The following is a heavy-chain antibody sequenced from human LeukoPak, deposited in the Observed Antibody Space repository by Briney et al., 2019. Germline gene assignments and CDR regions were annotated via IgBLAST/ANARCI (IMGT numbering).Heavy chain of an antibody. CDR2: FDPEDGET. CDR3: AITPQYSSGWYI. D-gene: IGHD6-19*01. J-gene: IGHJ4*02. CDR1: GYTLTELS. Sequence: ASVKVSCKVSGYTLTELSIHWVRQAPGKGLEWMGGFDPEDGETIYAQKFQGRVTMTEDTSTDTAYMELSSLRSEDTAVYYCAITPQYSSGWYIWGQGTLVTVSS. V-gene: IGHV1-24*01.